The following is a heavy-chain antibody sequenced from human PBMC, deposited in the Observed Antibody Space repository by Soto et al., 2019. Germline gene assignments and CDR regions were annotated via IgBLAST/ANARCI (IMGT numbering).Heavy chain of an antibody. D-gene: IGHD2-2*01. V-gene: IGHV4-31*03. CDR1: GGSISSGGYY. J-gene: IGHJ4*02. CDR3: ARGGGYCSSTSCKWVAY. CDR2: IYYSGST. Sequence: SETLSLTCTVSGGSISSGGYYWSWIRQNPGKGMERIGYIYYSGSTYYNPSLKSRVTISVDTSKNQFSLKLSSVTAADTAVYYCARGGGYCSSTSCKWVAYWGQGTLVTVSS.